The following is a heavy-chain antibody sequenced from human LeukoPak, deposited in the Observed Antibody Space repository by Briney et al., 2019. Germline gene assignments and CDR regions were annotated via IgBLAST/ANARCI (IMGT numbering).Heavy chain of an antibody. J-gene: IGHJ4*02. V-gene: IGHV4-39*02. CDR2: IYYSGST. D-gene: IGHD4-11*01. Sequence: PSETLSLTCTVSGGSISSSSYYWGWIRQPPGKGLEWIGSIYYSGSTYYNPSLKSRVTISVDTSKNQFSLKLSSVTAADTAVYYCARDDYPSAGDYWGQGTLVTVSS. CDR3: ARDDYPSAGDY. CDR1: GGSISSSSYY.